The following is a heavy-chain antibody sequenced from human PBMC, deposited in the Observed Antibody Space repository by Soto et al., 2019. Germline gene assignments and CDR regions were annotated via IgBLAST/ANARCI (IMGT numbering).Heavy chain of an antibody. CDR2: ISYDGSNK. D-gene: IGHD6-13*01. CDR3: ARSMYSSSWLHDY. CDR1: GFTFSSYA. V-gene: IGHV3-30-3*01. J-gene: IGHJ4*02. Sequence: GGSLRLSCAASGFTFSSYAMHWVRQAPGKGLEWVAVISYDGSNKYYADSVKGRFTISRDKSKNTLYLQMNSLRAEDTAVYYCARSMYSSSWLHDYWGQGTLVTVSS.